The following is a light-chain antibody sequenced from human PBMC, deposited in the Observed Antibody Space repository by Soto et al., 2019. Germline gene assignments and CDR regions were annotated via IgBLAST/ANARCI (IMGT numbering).Light chain of an antibody. CDR2: DTS. Sequence: ELVLTQSPATLSLSPGERATLSCRASQIVTSYLAWYQQKPGQAPGLLIYDTSSRATGIPAKFSGSGSGTDFTLTISSLEPEDFAVYYCQQRSNWLTFGGGTKVEIK. V-gene: IGKV3-11*01. CDR1: QIVTSY. CDR3: QQRSNWLT. J-gene: IGKJ4*01.